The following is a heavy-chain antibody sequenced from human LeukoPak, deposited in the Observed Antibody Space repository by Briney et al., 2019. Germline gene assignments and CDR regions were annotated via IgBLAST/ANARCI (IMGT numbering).Heavy chain of an antibody. J-gene: IGHJ6*02. CDR2: ISYDGSNK. V-gene: IGHV3-30*04. CDR3: ARDRRSCSSTSCLHNYYYYYGMDV. D-gene: IGHD2-2*01. Sequence: GGSLRLSCAASGFTFSSYPMHWVRQAPGKGLEWVAVISYDGSNKYYADSVKGRFTIFRDNSKNTLSLQMNSLRGEDTAVYYCARDRRSCSSTSCLHNYYYYYGMDVWGQGTTVTVSS. CDR1: GFTFSSYP.